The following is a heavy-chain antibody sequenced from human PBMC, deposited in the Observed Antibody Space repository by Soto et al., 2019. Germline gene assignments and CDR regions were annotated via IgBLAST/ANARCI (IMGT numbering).Heavy chain of an antibody. CDR1: GGTFIRAI. Sequence: QVQLVQSGAEVKKPGSSVKVSCRASGGTFIRAIVTWVRQAPGQGLEWMGGITPIFSTTNYAQKLRGRVTSTADKSTNTAYMELSSLTSEDTAVYYCARGGGSGTYNAAYFDFWGQGTLVTVSS. J-gene: IGHJ4*02. CDR3: ARGGGSGTYNAAYFDF. D-gene: IGHD3-10*01. V-gene: IGHV1-69*06. CDR2: ITPIFSTT.